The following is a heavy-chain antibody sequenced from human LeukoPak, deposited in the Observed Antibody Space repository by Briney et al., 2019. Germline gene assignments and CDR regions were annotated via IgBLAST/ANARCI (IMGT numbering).Heavy chain of an antibody. CDR3: VKHIWNGNNRYFDY. CDR1: GFTFATYG. CDR2: IWNDGSKQ. D-gene: IGHD3-3*02. J-gene: IGHJ4*02. Sequence: GSSLRLSCAASGFTFATYGMHWVRQGPGKGLEWVAIIWNDGSKQDYADSVKGRFTISRDNFKNTVSLQMSSLRAEDTAIYYCVKHIWNGNNRYFDYWGQGTLVTVSS. V-gene: IGHV3-33*06.